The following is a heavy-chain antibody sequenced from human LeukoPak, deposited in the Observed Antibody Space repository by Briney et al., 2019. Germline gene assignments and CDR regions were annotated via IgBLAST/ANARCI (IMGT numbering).Heavy chain of an antibody. V-gene: IGHV1-8*03. CDR2: MNPNSGNT. CDR1: GYTFTSYG. CDR3: ARDLGSSRAY. D-gene: IGHD6-13*01. Sequence: GASVKVSCKASGYTFTSYGISWVRQAPGQGLEWMGWMNPNSGNTGYAQKFQGRVTITRNTSISTAYMELSSLRSEDTAVYYCARDLGSSRAYWGQGTLVTVSS. J-gene: IGHJ4*02.